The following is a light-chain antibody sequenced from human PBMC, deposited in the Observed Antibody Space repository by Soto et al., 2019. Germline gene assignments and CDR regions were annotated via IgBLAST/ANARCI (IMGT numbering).Light chain of an antibody. CDR2: WAS. CDR3: QQRSNWPPIT. J-gene: IGKJ5*01. CDR1: QSVFYSSNNKNY. V-gene: IGKV4-1*01. Sequence: DIVMTQSPDSLAVSLGERATINCKSSQSVFYSSNNKNYLAWYQQKPGQPPKLLIYWASTRESGVPDRFSGSGSGTDFTLTISSLEPEDFAVYYCQQRSNWPPITFGQGTRLEIK.